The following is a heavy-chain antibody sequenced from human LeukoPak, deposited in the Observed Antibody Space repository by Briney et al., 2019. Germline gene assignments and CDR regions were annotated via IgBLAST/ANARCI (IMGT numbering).Heavy chain of an antibody. V-gene: IGHV4-39*07. CDR2: IYYSGST. Sequence: SETLSLTCTVSGGSISSSSYYWGWIRQPPGKGLEWIGSIYYSGSTYYNPSLKSRVTISVDTSKNQFSLKLSSVTAADTAVYYCARGTYYYGSGSYSHFDYWGQGTLVTVSS. D-gene: IGHD3-10*01. CDR1: GGSISSSSYY. J-gene: IGHJ4*02. CDR3: ARGTYYYGSGSYSHFDY.